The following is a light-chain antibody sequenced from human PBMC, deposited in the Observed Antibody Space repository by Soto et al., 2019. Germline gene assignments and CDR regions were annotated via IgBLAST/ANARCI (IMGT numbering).Light chain of an antibody. CDR1: QSVSSN. Sequence: EIVLTQSPATLSVSPGERATLSCRASQSVSSNLAWYQQKPGQAPRLLIYGVSTRAAGVPARFSGSGSGTDFTLTISSLEPEDFAVYYCQQRSNWPPTFGQGTKVDIK. CDR2: GVS. CDR3: QQRSNWPPT. J-gene: IGKJ1*01. V-gene: IGKV3-11*01.